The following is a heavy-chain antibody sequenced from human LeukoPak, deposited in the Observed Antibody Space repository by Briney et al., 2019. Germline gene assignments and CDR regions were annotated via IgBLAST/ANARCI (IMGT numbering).Heavy chain of an antibody. Sequence: SETLSLTCTVSGGSISSYYWSWIRQPPGKGLEWIGYIYYNGSTNYNPSLKSRVTISVDTSKNQFSLKLSSVTAADTAVYYCARDRPGIAAAGPPYYYYYGMDVWGQGTTVSVSS. CDR1: GGSISSYY. CDR2: IYYNGST. V-gene: IGHV4-59*01. D-gene: IGHD6-13*01. CDR3: ARDRPGIAAAGPPYYYYYGMDV. J-gene: IGHJ6*02.